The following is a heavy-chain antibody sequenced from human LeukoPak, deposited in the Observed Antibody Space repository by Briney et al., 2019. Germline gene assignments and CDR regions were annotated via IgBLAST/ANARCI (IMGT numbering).Heavy chain of an antibody. D-gene: IGHD1-26*01. CDR1: GFTFSTYG. Sequence: GRSLRLSCAASGFTFSTYGMHWVRQAPGRGLEWVAVISYDGSNKYYADSVKGRFTISRDNSKNTLHLQMNSLRAEDTAVYYCAKVFFSGSYYAASDYWGQGTLVTVSS. J-gene: IGHJ4*02. V-gene: IGHV3-30*18. CDR3: AKVFFSGSYYAASDY. CDR2: ISYDGSNK.